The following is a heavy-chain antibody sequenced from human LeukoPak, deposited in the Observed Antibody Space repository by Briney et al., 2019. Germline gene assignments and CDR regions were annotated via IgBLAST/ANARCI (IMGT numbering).Heavy chain of an antibody. J-gene: IGHJ2*01. V-gene: IGHV4-34*01. Sequence: SEPLSLTCAVSGGSLNNYFWNWIRQAPGKGLGGIGEVSDSGRSNYNPSLESRLNISVDTSKDQSSLNLYSVTAADTAVYYCARCEGVVGAPFDLWGRGTLVTVSS. CDR3: ARCEGVVGAPFDL. CDR1: GGSLNNYF. CDR2: VSDSGRS. D-gene: IGHD3-10*01.